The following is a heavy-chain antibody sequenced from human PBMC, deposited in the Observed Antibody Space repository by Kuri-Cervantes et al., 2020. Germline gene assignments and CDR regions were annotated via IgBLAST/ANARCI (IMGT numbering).Heavy chain of an antibody. CDR2: INPNSGGT. J-gene: IGHJ1*01. Sequence: ASVKVSCKASGYTFTGYYMHWVRQAPGQGLEWMGWINPNSGGTNYAQKFQGRVTMTRDTSISTAYMELSRLRSDDTAVYYCARVGLNMVRGVILYFQHWGQGTLVTVSS. D-gene: IGHD3-10*01. V-gene: IGHV1-2*02. CDR1: GYTFTGYY. CDR3: ARVGLNMVRGVILYFQH.